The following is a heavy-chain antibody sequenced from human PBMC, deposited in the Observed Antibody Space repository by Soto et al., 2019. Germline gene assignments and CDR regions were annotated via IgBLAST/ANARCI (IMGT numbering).Heavy chain of an antibody. Sequence: GASVKVSCKASGYTFTSYYMHWVRQAPGQGLEWMGIINPSGGSTSYAQKFQGRVTMTRDTSTSTVYMELSSLRSEDTAVYYCASHPRKEGIAVAGTAPFDYWGQGTLVTVSS. J-gene: IGHJ4*02. CDR2: INPSGGST. CDR3: ASHPRKEGIAVAGTAPFDY. D-gene: IGHD6-19*01. V-gene: IGHV1-46*01. CDR1: GYTFTSYY.